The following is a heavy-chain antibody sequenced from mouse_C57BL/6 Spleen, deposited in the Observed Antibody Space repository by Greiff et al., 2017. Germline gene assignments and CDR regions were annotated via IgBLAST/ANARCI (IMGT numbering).Heavy chain of an antibody. J-gene: IGHJ4*01. CDR3: ARGLESLYYYAMDY. Sequence: VQLQQPGAELVKPGASVKMSCKASGYTFTSYWITWVKQRPGHGLEWIGDIYPGSGSTNYNEKFKSKATLTVDTSSSTAYMQLSSLTSEDSAVYYCARGLESLYYYAMDYWGQGTSVTVSS. V-gene: IGHV1-55*01. CDR2: IYPGSGST. D-gene: IGHD4-1*01. CDR1: GYTFTSYW.